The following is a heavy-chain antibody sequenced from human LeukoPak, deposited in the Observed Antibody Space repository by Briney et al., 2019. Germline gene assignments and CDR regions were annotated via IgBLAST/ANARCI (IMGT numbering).Heavy chain of an antibody. D-gene: IGHD2-2*01. V-gene: IGHV4-39*01. CDR2: IWYVGST. CDR3: AHASWPGYMDV. Sequence: SETLSLTCTVSGGSFSNYHYYCGWVRQSPGKGLEWIGCIWYVGSTYYNPSLNHRVTISVDTPEIQFSQQLSSLAAADTFVYYCAHASWPGYMDVWRKGTTVTVS. J-gene: IGHJ6*03. CDR1: GGSFSNYHYY.